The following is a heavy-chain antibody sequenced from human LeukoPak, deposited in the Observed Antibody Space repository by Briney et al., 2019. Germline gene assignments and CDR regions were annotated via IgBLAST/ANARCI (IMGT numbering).Heavy chain of an antibody. CDR3: VSCKRSHYSFDS. V-gene: IGHV4-39*01. CDR1: GGSISSGSYY. J-gene: IGHJ4*02. CDR2: IYYSGST. Sequence: SETLSLTCTVSGGSISSGSYYWSWIRQHPGKGLEWIGYIYYSGSTYYNPSLKSRVTISVDTSKNQFSLKMRSVTAADTAVYYCVSCKRSHYSFDSWGQGTLVTVSS. D-gene: IGHD1-26*01.